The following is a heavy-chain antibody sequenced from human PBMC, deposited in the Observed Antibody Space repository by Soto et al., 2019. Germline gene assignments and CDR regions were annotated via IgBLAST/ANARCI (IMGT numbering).Heavy chain of an antibody. CDR3: AKSTVTNDAFDI. J-gene: IGHJ3*02. D-gene: IGHD4-17*01. Sequence: QVELVESGGGVVQPGRSLRLSCVASGFTFSSYGMHWVRQAPGKGLEWVAVISYDGNNKYYGDSVKGRFTISRDNSKNTLYLQMNSLRAEDTAVYYCAKSTVTNDAFDIWGQGTMLTVSS. CDR2: ISYDGNNK. CDR1: GFTFSSYG. V-gene: IGHV3-30*18.